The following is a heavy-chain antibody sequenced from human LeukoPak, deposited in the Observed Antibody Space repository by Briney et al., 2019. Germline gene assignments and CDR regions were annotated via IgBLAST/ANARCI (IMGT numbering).Heavy chain of an antibody. V-gene: IGHV1-8*01. CDR1: GHTLTLYD. J-gene: IGHJ4*02. D-gene: IGHD1-26*01. CDR2: INLNSGDT. Sequence: VSVKLSCKAPGHTLTLYDINWVRHATGQGIEWMGWINLNSGDTGYAQNFQGRLTMTRDTSIITAYMELSSLRSEDTAFYYCARVTGSIDFWGQGTLVTVCS. CDR3: ARVTGSIDF.